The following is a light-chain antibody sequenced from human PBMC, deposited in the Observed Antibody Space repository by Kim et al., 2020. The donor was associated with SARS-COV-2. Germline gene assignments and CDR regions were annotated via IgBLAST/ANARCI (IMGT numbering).Light chain of an antibody. V-gene: IGLV3-1*01. CDR1: KLGDKY. CDR3: QAWDGSTARV. Sequence: SYELTQPPSVSVSPGQTASITCSGDKLGDKYACWYQQKPGQSPVLVIYQDSKRPSGIPERFSGSNSGYTATLTISGTQAMDEADYYCQAWDGSTARVFGGGTQLTVL. J-gene: IGLJ3*02. CDR2: QDS.